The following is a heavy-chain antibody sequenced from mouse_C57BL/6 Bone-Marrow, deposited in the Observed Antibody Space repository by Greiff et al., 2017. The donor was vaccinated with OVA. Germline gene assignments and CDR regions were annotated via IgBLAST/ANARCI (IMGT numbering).Heavy chain of an antibody. CDR1: GISITTGNYR. J-gene: IGHJ2*01. Sequence: EVKLQESGPGLVKPSQTVFLTCTVTGISITTGNYRWSWIRQFPGNKLEWIGYIYYSGTITYNPSLTSRTTITRDTPKNQFFLEMNSLTAEDTATYYCARESMVTTGYFDYWGQGTTLTVSS. CDR2: IYYSGTI. CDR3: ARESMVTTGYFDY. V-gene: IGHV3-5*01. D-gene: IGHD2-2*01.